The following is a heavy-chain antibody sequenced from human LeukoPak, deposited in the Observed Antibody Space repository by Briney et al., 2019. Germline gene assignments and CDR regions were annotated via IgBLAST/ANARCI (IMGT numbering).Heavy chain of an antibody. CDR3: ARHLGRNTKGWGWLQGSEDAFDI. J-gene: IGHJ3*02. V-gene: IGHV4-39*01. Sequence: SETLSLTCTVSGGSISSSSYYWGWIRQPPGKGLEWIVSIYYSGSTYYNPSLKSRVTISVDTSKNQFSLKLSSVTAADTAVYYCARHLGRNTKGWGWLQGSEDAFDIWGQGTMVTVSS. D-gene: IGHD5-24*01. CDR2: IYYSGST. CDR1: GGSISSSSYY.